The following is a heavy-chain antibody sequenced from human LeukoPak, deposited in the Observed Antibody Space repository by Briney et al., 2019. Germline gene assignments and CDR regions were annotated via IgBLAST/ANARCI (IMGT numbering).Heavy chain of an antibody. CDR1: GGSISSSSYY. CDR2: IYYSGST. Sequence: SETLSLTCTVSGGSISSSSYYWGWIRQPPGKGLEWIGSIYYSGSTDYNPSLKSRVTISPDKSKNQFSLTLTSVTAADTAVYFCARAPLSGTYYTDAFDIWGQGTMVTVSS. CDR3: ARAPLSGTYYTDAFDI. J-gene: IGHJ3*02. V-gene: IGHV4-39*07. D-gene: IGHD1-26*01.